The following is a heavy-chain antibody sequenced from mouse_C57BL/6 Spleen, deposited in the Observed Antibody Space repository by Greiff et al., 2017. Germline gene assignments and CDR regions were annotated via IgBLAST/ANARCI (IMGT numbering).Heavy chain of an antibody. D-gene: IGHD6-2*01. CDR2: INPNNGGT. V-gene: IGHV1-26*01. Sequence: VQLQQSGPELVKPGASVKISCKASGYTFTDYYMNWVKQSHGKSLEWIGDINPNNGGTSYNQKFKGKATLTVDKSSSTAYMELRSLTSEDSAVYYCARVESLYYFDYWGQGTTLTVSS. CDR1: GYTFTDYY. CDR3: ARVESLYYFDY. J-gene: IGHJ2*01.